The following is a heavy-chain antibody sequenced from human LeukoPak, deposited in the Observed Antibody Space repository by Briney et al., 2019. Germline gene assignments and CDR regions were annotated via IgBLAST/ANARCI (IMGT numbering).Heavy chain of an antibody. J-gene: IGHJ4*02. Sequence: GGSLRLSCAASGFSFSKYPMHWVRQAPGKGLEWVAVISYDVGSNTYYADSVKGRFTISRDNSKNTLYLQMNSLRAEDTAVYYCARLNLGYGYFLEATKRDYWGQGTLVTVSS. CDR1: GFSFSKYP. D-gene: IGHD5-18*01. V-gene: IGHV3-30-3*01. CDR3: ARLNLGYGYFLEATKRDY. CDR2: ISYDVGSNT.